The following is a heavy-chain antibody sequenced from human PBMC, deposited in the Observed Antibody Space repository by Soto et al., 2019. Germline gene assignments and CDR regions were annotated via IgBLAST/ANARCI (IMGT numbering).Heavy chain of an antibody. CDR3: ARGGIAAQFDY. Sequence: ASVKVSCKASGYTFTGYYMHWVRQAPGQGLEWMGCINPNSGGTNYAKKFQGWVTMTRDTSISTAYMELSRLRSDDTAVYYCARGGIAAQFDYGGQGTLVTVSS. CDR2: INPNSGGT. V-gene: IGHV1-2*04. CDR1: GYTFTGYY. J-gene: IGHJ4*02. D-gene: IGHD6-13*01.